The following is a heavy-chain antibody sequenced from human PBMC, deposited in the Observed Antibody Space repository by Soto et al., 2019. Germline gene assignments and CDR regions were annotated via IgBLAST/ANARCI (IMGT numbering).Heavy chain of an antibody. CDR3: ARDRGDRAVADIYFYYGMDV. CDR2: INPDSGDT. CDR1: GYTFTGYY. D-gene: IGHD6-19*01. J-gene: IGHJ6*02. Sequence: ASVKVSCKASGYTFTGYYMHWVRQAPGQGLEWMGWINPDSGDTDYAQQFQGRVTMTRDTSISTAYMEVTRLRSDDTAVYYCARDRGDRAVADIYFYYGMDVWGQGTTVTVSS. V-gene: IGHV1-2*02.